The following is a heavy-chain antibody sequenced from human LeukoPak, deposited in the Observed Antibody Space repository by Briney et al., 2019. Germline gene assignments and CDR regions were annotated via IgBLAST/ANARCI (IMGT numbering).Heavy chain of an antibody. CDR1: GGFISGYY. D-gene: IGHD2-8*01. Sequence: SETLSLTCSVSGGFISGYYWTWIRQPAGKRLEWIGRMYSTGNANYNPSLQSRVTMSVDTSNNQFSLKLSSVTAADTAVYYCARQKASVLFDPWGQGTLVTVSS. CDR3: ARQKASVLFDP. CDR2: MYSTGNA. J-gene: IGHJ5*02. V-gene: IGHV4-4*07.